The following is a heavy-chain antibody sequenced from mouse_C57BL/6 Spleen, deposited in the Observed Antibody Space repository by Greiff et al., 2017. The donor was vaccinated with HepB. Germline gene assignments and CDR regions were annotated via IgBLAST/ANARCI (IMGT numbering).Heavy chain of an antibody. CDR2: IYPGDGDT. J-gene: IGHJ4*01. CDR1: GYAFSSSW. CDR3: ARGGGPYAMDY. Sequence: VQLQQSGPELVKPGASVKISCKASGYAFSSSWMNWVKQRPGKGLEWIGRIYPGDGDTNYNGKFTGKATLTADKSSSTAYMQLSSLTSEDSAVYFCARGGGPYAMDYWGQGTSVTVSS. V-gene: IGHV1-82*01. D-gene: IGHD1-1*02.